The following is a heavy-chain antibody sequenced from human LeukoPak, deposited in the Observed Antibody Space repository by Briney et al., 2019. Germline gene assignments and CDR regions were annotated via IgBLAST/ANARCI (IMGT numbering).Heavy chain of an antibody. V-gene: IGHV4-39*01. CDR1: GGSLSSSNYY. CDR2: ISYSGST. J-gene: IGHJ4*02. D-gene: IGHD1-20*01. CDR3: ARRITGTTSDSFDY. Sequence: SETLSLTCTVSGGSLSSSNYYWGWIRQPPGKGLEWIGSISYSGSTYYNPSLKSRVTISVDTSKNQFSLKLSSVTATDTAVYYCARRITGTTSDSFDYWGQGTLVTVSS.